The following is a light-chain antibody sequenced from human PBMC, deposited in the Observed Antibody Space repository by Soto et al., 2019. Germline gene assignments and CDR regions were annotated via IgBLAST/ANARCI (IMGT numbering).Light chain of an antibody. J-gene: IGKJ1*01. CDR1: QSISSW. V-gene: IGKV1-5*03. CDR3: QQYNSYGT. CDR2: KAS. Sequence: DIQMTQSPSTMSAYVGDRVTITCRASQSISSWLAWYQQKPGKAPKLLIYKASSLESGFPSRFSGSGSGTEFTLTISSRQPDDFATYYCQQYNSYGTFGQGTKVEIK.